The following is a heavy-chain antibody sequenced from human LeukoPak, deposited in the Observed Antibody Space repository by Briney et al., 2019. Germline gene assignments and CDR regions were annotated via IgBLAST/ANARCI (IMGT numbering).Heavy chain of an antibody. D-gene: IGHD6-19*01. CDR3: ARGRYSSGWYRYYFGY. J-gene: IGHJ4*02. CDR1: GGSFSGYY. V-gene: IGHV4-34*01. Sequence: PSETLSLTCAVYGGSFSGYYWSWIRQPPGKGLEWIGEINHSGSTNYNPSLKSRVTISIDTSKNQFSLKLSSVTAADTAVYYCARGRYSSGWYRYYFGYWGQGTLVTVSS. CDR2: INHSGST.